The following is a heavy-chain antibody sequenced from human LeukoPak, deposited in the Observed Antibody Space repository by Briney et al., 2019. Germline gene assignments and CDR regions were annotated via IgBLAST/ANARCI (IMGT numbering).Heavy chain of an antibody. D-gene: IGHD3-10*01. CDR2: ISGDAGST. Sequence: GGSLGLSCAASGFTFSNYAMSWVRQAPGKGLDWVSAISGDAGSTFYADSVKGRFTVSRDNSKNTLYLQMSCLRAEDTAVYYCAKAYYYGSGSNYKHFDHWGQGTLVTVSS. CDR1: GFTFSNYA. J-gene: IGHJ4*02. V-gene: IGHV3-23*01. CDR3: AKAYYYGSGSNYKHFDH.